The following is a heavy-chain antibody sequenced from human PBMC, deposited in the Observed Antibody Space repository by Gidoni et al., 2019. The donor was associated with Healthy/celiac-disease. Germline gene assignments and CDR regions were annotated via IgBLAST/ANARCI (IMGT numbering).Heavy chain of an antibody. D-gene: IGHD3-10*01. J-gene: IGHJ4*02. CDR2: IIPIFGTA. CDR3: ARGDFGYGSGRPRSGGVYFDY. Sequence: QVQLVQSGAEVKKPGSSVKVSCKASGGTFSSYAISRVRQAPGQGLEWMGGIIPIFGTANYAQKFQGRVTITADKSTSTAYMELSSLRSEDTAVYYCARGDFGYGSGRPRSGGVYFDYWGQGTLVTVSS. V-gene: IGHV1-69*06. CDR1: GGTFSSYA.